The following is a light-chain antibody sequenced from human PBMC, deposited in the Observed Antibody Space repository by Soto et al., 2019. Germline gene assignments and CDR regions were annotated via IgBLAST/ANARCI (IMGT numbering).Light chain of an antibody. Sequence: VLTQSPATLSVSPGERVTLSCRTSQSVGSSLAWYQQVPGQAPRLLIYGASSRETGISDRFSGGGSGTEFVLTISDLQSEDFAVYSCQQYNAWPPTFGQGTKVDI. CDR1: QSVGSS. J-gene: IGKJ1*01. V-gene: IGKV3-15*01. CDR3: QQYNAWPPT. CDR2: GAS.